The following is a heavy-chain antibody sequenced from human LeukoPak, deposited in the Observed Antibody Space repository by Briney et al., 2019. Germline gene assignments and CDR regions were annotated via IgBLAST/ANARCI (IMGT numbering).Heavy chain of an antibody. Sequence: GGSLRLSCAASGFTFSLYAMSWVRQAPGKGLEWVSSISGSGGSTFYADSVKGRFTISRDNAKNSLYLQMNSLRAEDTAVYYCARDCPYCSSTSCYTHYYYYYMDVWGKGTTVTVSS. CDR2: ISGSGGST. J-gene: IGHJ6*03. D-gene: IGHD2-2*02. V-gene: IGHV3-23*01. CDR3: ARDCPYCSSTSCYTHYYYYYMDV. CDR1: GFTFSLYA.